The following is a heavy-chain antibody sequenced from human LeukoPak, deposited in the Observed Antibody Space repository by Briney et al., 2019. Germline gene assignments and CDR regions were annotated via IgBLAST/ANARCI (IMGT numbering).Heavy chain of an antibody. CDR3: ARRYCGGDCYFDY. V-gene: IGHV3-53*01. J-gene: IGHJ4*02. CDR2: IYSGDST. D-gene: IGHD2-21*02. CDR1: GFTVSSNY. Sequence: GGSLRLSCAASGFTVSSNYMSWVRQAPGKGLERVSVIYSGDSTYYADSVKGRFTISRDNSKNTLYLQMNSLRTEDTAVYYCARRYCGGDCYFDYWGQGTLVTVSS.